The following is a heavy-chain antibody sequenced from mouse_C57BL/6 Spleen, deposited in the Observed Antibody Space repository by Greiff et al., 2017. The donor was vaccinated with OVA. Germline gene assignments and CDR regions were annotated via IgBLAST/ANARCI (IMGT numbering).Heavy chain of an antibody. J-gene: IGHJ3*01. CDR2: IRNKANGYTT. Sequence: EVKVVESGGGLVQPGGSLSLSCAASGFTFTDYYMSWVRQPPGKALEWLGFIRNKANGYTTEYSASVKGRFTISRDNSQSILYLQMNALRAEDSATYYCARCSFYGNSFAYWGQGTLVTVSA. CDR3: ARCSFYGNSFAY. D-gene: IGHD2-1*01. V-gene: IGHV7-3*01. CDR1: GFTFTDYY.